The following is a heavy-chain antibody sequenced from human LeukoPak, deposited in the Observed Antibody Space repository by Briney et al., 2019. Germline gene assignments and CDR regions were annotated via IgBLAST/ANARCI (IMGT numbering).Heavy chain of an antibody. Sequence: SETLSLTCTVSGGSISSGGYYWSWIRQHPGKGLEWIGYVYYSGSTYYNPSLKSRVTISVDTSKNQFSLKLSSVTAADTAVYYCARGYCSSTSCDWFDPWGQGTLVTVSS. CDR1: GGSISSGGYY. V-gene: IGHV4-31*03. J-gene: IGHJ5*02. D-gene: IGHD2-2*01. CDR2: VYYSGST. CDR3: ARGYCSSTSCDWFDP.